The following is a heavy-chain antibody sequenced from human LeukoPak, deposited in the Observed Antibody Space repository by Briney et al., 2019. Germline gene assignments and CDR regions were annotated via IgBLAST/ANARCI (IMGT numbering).Heavy chain of an antibody. CDR1: GFTLSSYA. V-gene: IGHV3-23*01. CDR3: ARGREDYGVDY. CDR2: ISVSGNT. J-gene: IGHJ4*02. D-gene: IGHD4-17*01. Sequence: GGSLRLSCAASGFTLSSYAMSWVRQAPGKGLEWVSAISVSGNTYHADSVKGRFTISRDNSKNTLYLQMNSLRSEDTAVYYCARGREDYGVDYWGQGTLVTVSS.